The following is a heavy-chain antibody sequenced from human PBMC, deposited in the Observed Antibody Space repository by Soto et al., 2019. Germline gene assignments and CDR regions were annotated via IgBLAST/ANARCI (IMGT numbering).Heavy chain of an antibody. V-gene: IGHV2-5*02. CDR2: IYWDDDK. CDR3: AHSHYDILTGYYNPFYFDY. CDR1: GFSLSTTGVG. J-gene: IGHJ4*02. D-gene: IGHD3-9*01. Sequence: QITLKESGPTLVKPTQTLTLTCTFSGFSLSTTGVGVGWIRQPPGKALEWLALIYWDDDKYYSPSLKSRLTITKDTSKHQVVLTMTNMDPVDTATYYCAHSHYDILTGYYNPFYFDYWGQGTLVTVSS.